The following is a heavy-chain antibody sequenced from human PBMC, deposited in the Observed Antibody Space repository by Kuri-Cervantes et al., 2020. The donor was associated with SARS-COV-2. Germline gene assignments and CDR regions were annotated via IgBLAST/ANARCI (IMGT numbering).Heavy chain of an antibody. D-gene: IGHD6-19*01. J-gene: IGHJ4*02. Sequence: ASVKVSCKASGYTFTSYGISWLRQAPGQGLEWMGWISAYNGNTNYAQKLQGRVTMTTDTSTSTAYMELRSLRSDDTAVYCCARESGSSGWYGFDYWGQGTLVTVSS. CDR2: ISAYNGNT. CDR3: ARESGSSGWYGFDY. V-gene: IGHV1-18*04. CDR1: GYTFTSYG.